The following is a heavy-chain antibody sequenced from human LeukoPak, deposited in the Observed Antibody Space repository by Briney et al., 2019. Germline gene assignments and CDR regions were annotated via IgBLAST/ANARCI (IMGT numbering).Heavy chain of an antibody. Sequence: PGGSLRLSCAASGFTFSNYAMSWVRQAPGKGLEWVSGVSGTGGTYYSDSVKGRFTVSRDNSKNTLYLQMNSLRAEDTALYYCAKLVGSSSGWVDYWGQGTLVTVS. CDR3: AKLVGSSSGWVDY. D-gene: IGHD6-19*01. V-gene: IGHV3-23*01. J-gene: IGHJ4*02. CDR1: GFTFSNYA. CDR2: VSGTGGT.